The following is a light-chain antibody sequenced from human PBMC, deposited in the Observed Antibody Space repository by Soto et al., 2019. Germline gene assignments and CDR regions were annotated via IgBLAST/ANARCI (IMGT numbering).Light chain of an antibody. J-gene: IGKJ5*01. V-gene: IGKV1-9*01. CDR2: GAS. Sequence: QLTQSPSSLSASVGDRVTITCRASQGVRSYLAWFQQRPGKAPKLLIFGASTLQNGVPARFSGGGFGTEFTLTITSLQPEDFATYYCQQHGQLPITFGQGTRLEIK. CDR1: QGVRSY. CDR3: QQHGQLPIT.